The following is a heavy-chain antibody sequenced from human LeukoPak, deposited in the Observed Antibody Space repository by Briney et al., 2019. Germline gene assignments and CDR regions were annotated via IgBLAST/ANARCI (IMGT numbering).Heavy chain of an antibody. D-gene: IGHD1-14*01. J-gene: IGHJ4*02. CDR2: IYHSGST. CDR1: GGSISSSNW. Sequence: SETLSLTRAVSGGSISSSNWWSWVRQPPGKGLEWIGEIYHSGSTNYNPSLKSRVTISVDTSKNQFSLKLSSVTAADTAVYYCARGKLRGKLAGVPAYDYWGQGTLVTVSS. V-gene: IGHV4-4*02. CDR3: ARGKLRGKLAGVPAYDY.